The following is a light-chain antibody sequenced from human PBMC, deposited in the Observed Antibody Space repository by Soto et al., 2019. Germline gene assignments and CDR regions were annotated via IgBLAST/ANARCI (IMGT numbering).Light chain of an antibody. CDR2: GAS. CDR1: QSVSSN. Sequence: EIVMTQSPATLSVSPGERATLSCRARQSVSSNLAWYQQKPGQAPRLLIYGASTRATGIPARFSGSGSGTEFTLTISGLQSEDFAVYYCQQYNNWLSITFGQGTRLEIK. CDR3: QQYNNWLSIT. V-gene: IGKV3-15*01. J-gene: IGKJ5*01.